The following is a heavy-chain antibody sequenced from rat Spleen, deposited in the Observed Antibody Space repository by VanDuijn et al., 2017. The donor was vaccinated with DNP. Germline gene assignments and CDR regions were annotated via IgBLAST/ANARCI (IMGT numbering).Heavy chain of an antibody. Sequence: QVQMKETGPGLVQTTQTLSVTCTVSGFSLTSYGVHWVRQAPGRGLEWMGIIWPDGSTSYNSALKSRRSISRDTSKSQVFLTMNSLQTDDTAVYYCMVSTFAYWGQGTLVTVSS. CDR3: MVSTFAY. J-gene: IGHJ3*01. CDR1: GFSLTSYG. CDR2: IWPDGST. V-gene: IGHV2-77*01. D-gene: IGHD1-3*01.